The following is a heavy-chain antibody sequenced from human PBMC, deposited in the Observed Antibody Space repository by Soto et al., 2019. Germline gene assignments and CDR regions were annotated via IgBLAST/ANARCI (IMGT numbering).Heavy chain of an antibody. CDR3: ANPRMEGATGLPYYYYGMDV. J-gene: IGHJ6*02. Sequence: GGSLRLSCAASGFTFSSYAMSWVRQAPGKGLEWVSAISGSGGSTYYADSVKGRFTISRDNSKNTLYLQMNSLRAEDTAVYYCANPRMEGATGLPYYYYGMDVWGQGTTVTVSS. CDR1: GFTFSSYA. CDR2: ISGSGGST. V-gene: IGHV3-23*01. D-gene: IGHD1-26*01.